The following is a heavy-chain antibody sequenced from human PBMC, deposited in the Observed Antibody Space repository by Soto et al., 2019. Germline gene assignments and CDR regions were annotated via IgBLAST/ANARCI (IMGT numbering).Heavy chain of an antibody. CDR2: IYYSGST. D-gene: IGHD2-15*01. CDR1: GGSSCSSGYH. J-gene: IGHJ3*02. V-gene: IGHV4-39*01. Sequence: ALVTPSLPCTVSGGSSCSSGYHCGWIHQPPGKGLEWIGSIYYSGSTYYNPSFKSRVTISVDTSKNQFSLKLSSVTAADTAVYYFARHRHYSVADAFDIWGQGTMVTVS. CDR3: ARHRHYSVADAFDI.